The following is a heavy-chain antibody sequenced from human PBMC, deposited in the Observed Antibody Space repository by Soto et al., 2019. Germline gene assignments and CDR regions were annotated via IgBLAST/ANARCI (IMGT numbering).Heavy chain of an antibody. D-gene: IGHD5-12*01. CDR3: ARGMATYSIYFDY. Sequence: ESGGGVVQPGRSLRLSCAASGFTFSSYGMHWVRQAPGKGLEWVAVIWYDGSNKYYADSVKGRFTISRDNSKNTLYLQMNSLRAEDTAVYYCARGMATYSIYFDYWGQGTLVTVSS. CDR1: GFTFSSYG. J-gene: IGHJ4*02. CDR2: IWYDGSNK. V-gene: IGHV3-33*01.